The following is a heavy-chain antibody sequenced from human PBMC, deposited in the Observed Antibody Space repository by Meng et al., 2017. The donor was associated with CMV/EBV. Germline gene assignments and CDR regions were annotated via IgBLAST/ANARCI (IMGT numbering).Heavy chain of an antibody. J-gene: IGHJ3*02. CDR3: ARDGTSDAFDI. V-gene: IGHV3-30-3*01. Sequence: GGSLRLSCAASGFTFSSYAMHWVRQAPGKGLEWVAVISYDGSNKYYADSVKGRFTISRDNSKNTLYLQMNSLRAEDTAAYYCARDGTSDAFDIWGQGTMVTVSS. CDR1: GFTFSSYA. CDR2: ISYDGSNK. D-gene: IGHD1-1*01.